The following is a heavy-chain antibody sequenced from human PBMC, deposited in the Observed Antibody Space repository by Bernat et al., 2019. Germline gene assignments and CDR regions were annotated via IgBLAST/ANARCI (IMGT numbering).Heavy chain of an antibody. J-gene: IGHJ5*02. D-gene: IGHD3-22*01. Sequence: QVQLQESGPGLVKPSQTLSLTCTVSGGSISSGGYYWSWIRQHPGKGLEWIGYIYYSGSTYYNPSLKSRVTISVDTSKNQFSLKLSSVTAADTAVYYCARVSAFQYYYDSSVSGGWFDPWGQGTLVTVSS. CDR2: IYYSGST. CDR1: GGSISSGGYY. CDR3: ARVSAFQYYYDSSVSGGWFDP. V-gene: IGHV4-31*03.